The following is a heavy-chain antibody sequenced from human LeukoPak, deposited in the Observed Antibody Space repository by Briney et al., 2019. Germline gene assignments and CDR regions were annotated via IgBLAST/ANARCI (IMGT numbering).Heavy chain of an antibody. Sequence: SETLSLTCTVSGVSISSGSYYWSWIRQPAGKGLEWIGRIYTSGSTNYNPSLKSRVTISVDTSKNQFSLKLSSVTAADTAVYYCAGALFEYSSSFGLWGQGTLVTVSS. CDR1: GVSISSGSYY. CDR2: IYTSGST. V-gene: IGHV4-61*02. CDR3: AGALFEYSSSFGL. D-gene: IGHD6-6*01. J-gene: IGHJ4*02.